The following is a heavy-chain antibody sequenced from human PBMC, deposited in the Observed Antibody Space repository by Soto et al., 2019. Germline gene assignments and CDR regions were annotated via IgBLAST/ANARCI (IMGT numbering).Heavy chain of an antibody. V-gene: IGHV4-4*02. CDR2: IYHTGIT. Sequence: SETLSLTCAVSGDSISSVNWWSWVRQSPGQGLEWIGDIYHTGITNYNPSLQSRVTISVDKSKNEFSLNLTSVTAEDTAVYYCAGAEYRYGYCFDYWGQGTLVTVSS. CDR3: AGAEYRYGYCFDY. J-gene: IGHJ4*02. D-gene: IGHD5-18*01. CDR1: GDSISSVNW.